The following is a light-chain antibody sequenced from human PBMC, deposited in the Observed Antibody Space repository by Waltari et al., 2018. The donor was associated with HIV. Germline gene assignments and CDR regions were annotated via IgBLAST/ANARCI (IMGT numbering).Light chain of an antibody. V-gene: IGKV3-20*01. J-gene: IGKJ1*01. CDR1: QSVSSNN. Sequence: EIVLTQSPGTLSLSPGERATLSCRASQSVSSNNLAWYQQKPGQAPRLLIYGASSRAPGIPDRFSGSGSGTDFTLTISRLEPEDFAVYYCQQYGSSPRTFGQGTKVEIK. CDR3: QQYGSSPRT. CDR2: GAS.